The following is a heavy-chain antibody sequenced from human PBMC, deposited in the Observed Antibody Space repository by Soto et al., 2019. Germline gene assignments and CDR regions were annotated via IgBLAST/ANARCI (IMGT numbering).Heavy chain of an antibody. CDR3: ARGVYDYIWGSYRQSDAFDI. Sequence: ASVKVSCKASGYTFTSYGISWVRQAPGQGLEWMGWISAYNGNTNYAQKLQGRVTMTTDTSTSTAYMELRSLRSDDTAVYYCARGVYDYIWGSYRQSDAFDIWGQGTMVTVSS. J-gene: IGHJ3*02. CDR1: GYTFTSYG. V-gene: IGHV1-18*01. D-gene: IGHD3-16*02. CDR2: ISAYNGNT.